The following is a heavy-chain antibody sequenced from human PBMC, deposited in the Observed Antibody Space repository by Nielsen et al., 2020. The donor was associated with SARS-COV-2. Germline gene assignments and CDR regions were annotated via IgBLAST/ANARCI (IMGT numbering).Heavy chain of an antibody. CDR1: GYSFTSYW. J-gene: IGHJ5*02. Sequence: GESLKISCKGSGYSFTSYWIGWVREMPGKGLEWMGIIYPGDSDTRYSPSFQGQVTISADKSISTAYLQWSSLKASDTAMYYCATSYDFWSGYLDPWGQGTLVTVSS. CDR2: IYPGDSDT. V-gene: IGHV5-51*01. D-gene: IGHD3-3*01. CDR3: ATSYDFWSGYLDP.